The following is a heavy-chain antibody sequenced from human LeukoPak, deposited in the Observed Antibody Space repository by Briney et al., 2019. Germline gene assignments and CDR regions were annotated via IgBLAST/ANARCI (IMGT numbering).Heavy chain of an antibody. V-gene: IGHV1-69*13. J-gene: IGHJ3*02. D-gene: IGHD1-1*01. CDR1: GCTFSSYA. CDR3: AVTTGTAASDAFDI. Sequence: SVKVSCKASGCTFSSYAISWVRQAPGQGLEWMGGIIHIFGTANYAEKFQGRVTITADESTSTAYMELSSLRSEDTAEYYCAVTTGTAASDAFDIWGQGTMVTVSS. CDR2: IIHIFGTA.